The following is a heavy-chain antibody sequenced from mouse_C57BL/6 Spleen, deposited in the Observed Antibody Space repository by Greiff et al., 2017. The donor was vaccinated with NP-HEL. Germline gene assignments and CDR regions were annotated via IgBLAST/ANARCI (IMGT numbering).Heavy chain of an antibody. CDR2: IYPGSGNT. CDR1: GYTFTDYY. CDR3: ARSLYDYDDY. D-gene: IGHD2-4*01. V-gene: IGHV1-76*01. J-gene: IGHJ2*01. Sequence: QVQLQQSGAELVRPGASVKLSCKASGYTFTDYYINWVKQRPGQGLEWIARIYPGSGNTYYNEKFKGKATLTAEKSSSTAYMQLSSLTSEDSAVYFCARSLYDYDDYWGQGTTLTVSS.